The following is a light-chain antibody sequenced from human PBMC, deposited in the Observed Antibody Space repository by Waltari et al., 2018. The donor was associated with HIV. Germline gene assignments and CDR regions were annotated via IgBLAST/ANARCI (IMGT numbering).Light chain of an antibody. J-gene: IGLJ3*02. CDR1: SSSVGGYNY. V-gene: IGLV2-14*01. CDR3: SSYTSSSTWV. Sequence: QSALTQPASFSGSPGQSITISCTGTSSSVGGYNYVSWYQQPPGKAPKLMIYDVSKRPSGVSNRFSGSKSGNTASLTISGLQAEDEADYYCSSYTSSSTWVFGGGTKLTVL. CDR2: DVS.